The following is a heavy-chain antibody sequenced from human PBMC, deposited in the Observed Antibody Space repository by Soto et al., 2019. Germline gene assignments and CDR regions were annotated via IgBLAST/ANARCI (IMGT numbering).Heavy chain of an antibody. D-gene: IGHD3-10*01. CDR3: AREGPGGEPAYYFDY. CDR1: GFTFSSYA. V-gene: IGHV3-30-3*01. CDR2: ISYDGSNK. J-gene: IGHJ4*02. Sequence: GGSLRLSCAASGFTFSSYAMHWVRQAPGKGLEWVAVISYDGSNKYYADSVKGRFTISRDNSKNTLYLQMNSLRAEDTAVYYCAREGPGGEPAYYFDYWGQGTRVTVSS.